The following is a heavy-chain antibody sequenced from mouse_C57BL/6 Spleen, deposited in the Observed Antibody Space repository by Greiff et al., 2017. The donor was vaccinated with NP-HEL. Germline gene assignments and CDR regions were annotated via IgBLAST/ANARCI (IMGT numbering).Heavy chain of an antibody. Sequence: VQLQQPGAELVRPGSSVKLSCKASGYTFTSYWMHWVKQRPIQGLEWIGNIDPSDSETHYNQKFKDKATLTVDKSSSPAYMQLSSLTSEDSSVYYCATLYGSSGDYWGQGTTLTVSS. CDR2: IDPSDSET. CDR3: ATLYGSSGDY. D-gene: IGHD1-1*01. CDR1: GYTFTSYW. J-gene: IGHJ2*01. V-gene: IGHV1-52*01.